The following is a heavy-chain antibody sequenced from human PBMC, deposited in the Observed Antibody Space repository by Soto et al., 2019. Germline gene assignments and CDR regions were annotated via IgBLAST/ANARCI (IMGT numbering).Heavy chain of an antibody. CDR3: ARVGGSYSYYYYGMDV. CDR1: GYTFTSYG. V-gene: IGHV1-18*04. D-gene: IGHD1-26*01. Sequence: RASVKVSCKASGYTFTSYGISWVRQAPGQGLEWMGWISAYNGNTNYAQKLQGRVTMTTDTSTSTAYMELRSLRSDDTAVYYCARVGGSYSYYYYGMDVWGQGTTVTVSS. CDR2: ISAYNGNT. J-gene: IGHJ6*02.